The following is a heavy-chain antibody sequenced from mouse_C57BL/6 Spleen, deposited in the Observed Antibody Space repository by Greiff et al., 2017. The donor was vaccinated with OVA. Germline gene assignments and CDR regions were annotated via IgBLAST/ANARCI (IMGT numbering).Heavy chain of an antibody. Sequence: QVQLQQSGAELMKPWASVKLSCTATGFTFTGYWVEWVKQTPGHGLEWIGVILPGRGSNNHTEKIKGKATFTADTYSNTAYMQLSRLTTEDSAIYYCARIYYYGSSRYYYAMDYWGQGTSVTVSS. D-gene: IGHD1-1*01. CDR3: ARIYYYGSSRYYYAMDY. V-gene: IGHV1-9*01. J-gene: IGHJ4*01. CDR2: ILPGRGSN. CDR1: GFTFTGYW.